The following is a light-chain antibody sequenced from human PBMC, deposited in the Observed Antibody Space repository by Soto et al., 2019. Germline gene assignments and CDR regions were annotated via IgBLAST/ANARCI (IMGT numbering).Light chain of an antibody. CDR2: AAS. CDR3: QQSYSTLIT. V-gene: IGKV1-39*01. J-gene: IGKJ5*01. Sequence: IQLTKTPSSLSASVGDRVTITCRASQGISSYLTWYQQKPGKAPKLLIYAASTLHSGVPSKFSGSGSGTDFTLTISSLQPEDFATYYCQQSYSTLITSGQRTRLEI. CDR1: QGISSY.